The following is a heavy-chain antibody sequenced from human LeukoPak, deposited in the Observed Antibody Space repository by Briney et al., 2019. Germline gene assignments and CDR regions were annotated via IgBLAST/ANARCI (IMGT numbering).Heavy chain of an antibody. V-gene: IGHV3-21*01. J-gene: IGHJ4*02. Sequence: GGSLRLSCAASGFTFSSYWMSWVRQAPGKGLEWVSSISSSSSYIYYADSVKGRFTISRDNAKNSLYLQMNSLRAEDTAVYYCAREGVKNPYFDYWGQGTLVTVSS. CDR1: GFTFSSYW. D-gene: IGHD3-16*01. CDR2: ISSSSSYI. CDR3: AREGVKNPYFDY.